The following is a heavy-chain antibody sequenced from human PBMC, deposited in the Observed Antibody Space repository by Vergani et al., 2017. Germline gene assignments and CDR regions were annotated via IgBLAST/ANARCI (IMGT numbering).Heavy chain of an antibody. D-gene: IGHD3-10*01. J-gene: IGHJ4*02. CDR2: FHHTGMT. Sequence: QVQLLESGPGLVKPSETLSLTCTVSNDSISRGYFWGWIRRPPGKGLEWIESFHHTGMTDNNPSLQSRVTISVDTSKNLISLKLTAVTAAVTAVYCCGRVADFYGLGSRLLDVWGQGSLVTVSS. CDR1: NDSISRGYF. CDR3: GRVADFYGLGSRLLDV. V-gene: IGHV4-38-2*02.